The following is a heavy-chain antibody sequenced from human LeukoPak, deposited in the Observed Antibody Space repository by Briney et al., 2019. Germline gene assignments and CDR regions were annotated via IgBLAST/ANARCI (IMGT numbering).Heavy chain of an antibody. V-gene: IGHV3-23*01. Sequence: GGSLRLSCVTSGFSFSTYDMSWVRQAPGKGLEWVSGITAITRGRITYYADSVKGRFTISRDSSKDTLYLQMNSLRAEDTAVYFCARGGYFSFDYWGQGTLVTVSS. D-gene: IGHD2/OR15-2a*01. J-gene: IGHJ4*02. CDR1: GFSFSTYD. CDR2: ITAITRGRIT. CDR3: ARGGYFSFDY.